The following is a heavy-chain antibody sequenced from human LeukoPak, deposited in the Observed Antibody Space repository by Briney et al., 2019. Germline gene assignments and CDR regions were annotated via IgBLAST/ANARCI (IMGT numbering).Heavy chain of an antibody. CDR3: ARGEGRHHYFDY. V-gene: IGHV3-33*01. Sequence: GGSLRLSCAASGFTFSSYGMHWVRQAPGKGLEWVAVIWYDGSNKYYADSVKGRFTISRDNSKNTLYLQMNSLRAEDTAVYYCARGEGRHHYFDYRGQGTLVTVSS. CDR2: IWYDGSNK. J-gene: IGHJ4*02. CDR1: GFTFSSYG.